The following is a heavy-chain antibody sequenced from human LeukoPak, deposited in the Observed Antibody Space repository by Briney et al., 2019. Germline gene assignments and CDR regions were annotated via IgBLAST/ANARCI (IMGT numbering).Heavy chain of an antibody. CDR3: ASLRVAGYKPLDY. D-gene: IGHD5-24*01. J-gene: IGHJ4*02. CDR2: IYYSGST. Sequence: SETLSLTCTVSGGSISSYYWSWTRQPPGKGLEWIGYIYYSGSTNYNPSLKSRVTISVDTSKNQFSLKLSSVTAADTAVYYCASLRVAGYKPLDYWGQGTLVTVSS. V-gene: IGHV4-59*01. CDR1: GGSISSYY.